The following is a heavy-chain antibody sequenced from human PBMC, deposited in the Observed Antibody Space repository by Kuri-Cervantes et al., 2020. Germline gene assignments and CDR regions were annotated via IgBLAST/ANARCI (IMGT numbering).Heavy chain of an antibody. CDR3: ARTYYYDSSNYYYYINV. D-gene: IGHD3-22*01. V-gene: IGHV4-59*01. Sequence: ESLKISCTVSGASISNYYWSWIRQPPGKGLEWIGYIYDSGSTNYNPSLKSRVTISVDTSKNQFSLELGSVTAADTAVYYCARTYYYDSSNYYYYINVWGKGTTVTVSS. CDR2: IYDSGST. J-gene: IGHJ6*03. CDR1: GASISNYY.